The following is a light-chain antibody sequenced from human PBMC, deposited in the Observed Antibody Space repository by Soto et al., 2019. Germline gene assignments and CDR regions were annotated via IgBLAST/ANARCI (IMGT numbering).Light chain of an antibody. CDR2: GAS. J-gene: IGKJ1*01. CDR3: QQYGSSVKT. CDR1: QSVSNNY. V-gene: IGKV3-20*01. Sequence: EIVLTQSPGTLSLSPGERATLSCRASQSVSNNYLAWYQQKPGQAPSLLIFGASNRAPDIPDRFSGSGSGTDFTLTISRREPEDFAVYFCQQYGSSVKTFGQGTKVEIK.